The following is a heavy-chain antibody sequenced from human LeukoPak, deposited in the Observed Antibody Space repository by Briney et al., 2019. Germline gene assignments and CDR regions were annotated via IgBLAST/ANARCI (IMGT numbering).Heavy chain of an antibody. J-gene: IGHJ4*02. CDR3: ARVGYSSSWIDY. D-gene: IGHD6-13*01. CDR1: GDSVSSGRYD. V-gene: IGHV4-61*01. Sequence: SETLSLTCTVSGDSVSSGRYDWGWSRQPRGKGLEWIGFIYYSGSTKYNPSLKRRATISVDTSNHQFSLKMSSVPAADTAVYYCARVGYSSSWIDYWGRGTLVTVSS. CDR2: IYYSGST.